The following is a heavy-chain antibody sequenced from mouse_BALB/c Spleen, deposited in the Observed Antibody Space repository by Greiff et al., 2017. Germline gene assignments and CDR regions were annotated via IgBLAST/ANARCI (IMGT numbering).Heavy chain of an antibody. CDR3: ARSKLHGTHYYAMDY. D-gene: IGHD1-1*01. CDR2: INPNNGGT. V-gene: IGHV1-18*01. Sequence: VQLQQSGPELVKPGASVKIPCKASGYTFTDYNMDWVKQSHGKSLEWIGDINPNNGGTIYNQKFKGKATLTVDKSSSTAYMELRSLTSEDTAVYYCARSKLHGTHYYAMDYWGQGTSVTVSS. CDR1: GYTFTDYN. J-gene: IGHJ4*01.